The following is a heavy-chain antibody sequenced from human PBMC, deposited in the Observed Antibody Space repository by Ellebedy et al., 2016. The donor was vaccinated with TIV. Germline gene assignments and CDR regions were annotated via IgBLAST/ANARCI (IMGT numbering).Heavy chain of an antibody. D-gene: IGHD1-14*01. CDR1: GDSVSSNSAT. Sequence: SCAISGDSVSSNSATWNWIRQSPSRGLEWLGRPYYRSKWYNDYAGSAKSRITINPNTSKNQFSLQLNSVNPDDTAVYYCARGNPLKYWGQGTLVTVSS. CDR3: ARGNPLKY. V-gene: IGHV6-1*01. J-gene: IGHJ4*02. CDR2: PYYRSKWYN.